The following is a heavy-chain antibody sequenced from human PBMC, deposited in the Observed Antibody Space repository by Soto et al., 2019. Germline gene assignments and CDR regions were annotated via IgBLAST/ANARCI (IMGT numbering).Heavy chain of an antibody. CDR3: ARHKKRSGGALAGWFDP. J-gene: IGHJ5*02. D-gene: IGHD2-15*01. V-gene: IGHV4-39*01. CDR1: GGSISSSSYY. CDR2: IYYSGST. Sequence: PSETLTLTCTVSGGSISSSSYYWGWIRQPPGKGLEWIGSIYYSGSTYYNPSLKSRVTISVDTSKNQFPLKLSSVTAADTAVYYCARHKKRSGGALAGWFDPWGQGTLVTVSS.